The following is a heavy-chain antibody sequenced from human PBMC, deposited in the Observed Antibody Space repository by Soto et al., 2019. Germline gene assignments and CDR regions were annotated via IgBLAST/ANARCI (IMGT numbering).Heavy chain of an antibody. CDR2: IIPIFGTA. CDR3: ARGTYYYGSGSPLPFDY. D-gene: IGHD3-10*01. J-gene: IGHJ4*02. Sequence: SVKVSCKASGGTFSSYAISWVRQAPGQGLEWMGGIIPIFGTANYAQKFQGRVTITADESTSTAYMELSSLRSEDTAVYYCARGTYYYGSGSPLPFDYWGQGTLVTVSS. CDR1: GGTFSSYA. V-gene: IGHV1-69*13.